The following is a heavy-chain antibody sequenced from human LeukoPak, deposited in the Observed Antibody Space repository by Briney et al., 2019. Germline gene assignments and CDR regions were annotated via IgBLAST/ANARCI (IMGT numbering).Heavy chain of an antibody. CDR3: ARQPGDPFYLDP. CDR1: GYTFTSYY. CDR2: INPNSGGT. Sequence: ASVKVSCKASGYTFTSYYMHWVRQAPGQGLEWMGWINPNSGGTNYAQKFQGRVTMTRDTSISTAYMELSRLRSDDTAVYYCARQPGDPFYLDPWGQGTLVTVSS. V-gene: IGHV1-2*02. D-gene: IGHD7-27*01. J-gene: IGHJ5*02.